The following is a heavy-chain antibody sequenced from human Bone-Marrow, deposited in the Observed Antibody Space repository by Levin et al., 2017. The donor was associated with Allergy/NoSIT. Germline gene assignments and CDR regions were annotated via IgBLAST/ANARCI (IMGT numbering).Heavy chain of an antibody. V-gene: IGHV3-48*01. J-gene: IGHJ6*02. CDR1: GFTIATSS. D-gene: IGHD4-17*01. CDR3: ARDKAVPPAIANAYYYGMDI. CDR2: MSGGDHTM. Sequence: GESLKISCAASGFTIATSSINWVRQAPGKGLEWVSAFMSGGDHTMYYADSVKGRFTMSRDNGENSLFLEMNNLRAEDTAVYFCARDKAVPPAIANAYYYGMDIWGQGTTVTVSS.